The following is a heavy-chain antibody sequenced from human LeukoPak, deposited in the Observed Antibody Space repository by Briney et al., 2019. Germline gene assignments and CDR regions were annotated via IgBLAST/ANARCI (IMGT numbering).Heavy chain of an antibody. D-gene: IGHD2-21*01. CDR3: AKGVGVVVIGAFGY. CDR1: GFTFSSYA. Sequence: GRSLRLSCAASGFTFSSYAMHWVRQAPGKGLEWVAFIRYDGSNKYYADSVKGRFTISRDNSKNTLYLQMNSLRAEDTAVYYCAKGVGVVVIGAFGYWGQGTLVTVSS. J-gene: IGHJ4*02. CDR2: IRYDGSNK. V-gene: IGHV3-30*02.